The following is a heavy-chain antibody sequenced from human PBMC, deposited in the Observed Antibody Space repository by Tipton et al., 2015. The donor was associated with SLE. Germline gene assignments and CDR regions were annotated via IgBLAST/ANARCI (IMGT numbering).Heavy chain of an antibody. Sequence: TLSLTCAVYVGSFSGYYWSWIRQPPGKGLEWFGEINHSGSTNYNPSLKSRVTISVDTSKNQFSLKLSSVTAADTAVYYCARAPTVTHAKWFDPWGQGTLVTVSS. CDR3: ARAPTVTHAKWFDP. D-gene: IGHD4-17*01. V-gene: IGHV4-34*01. J-gene: IGHJ5*02. CDR2: INHSGST. CDR1: VGSFSGYY.